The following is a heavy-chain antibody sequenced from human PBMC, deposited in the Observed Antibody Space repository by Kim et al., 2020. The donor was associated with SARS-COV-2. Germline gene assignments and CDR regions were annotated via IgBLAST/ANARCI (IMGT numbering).Heavy chain of an antibody. J-gene: IGHJ1*01. D-gene: IGHD4-4*01. Sequence: SVKVSCKASGGTFSSYAISWVRQAPGQGLEWMGGIIPIFGTANYAQKFQGRVTITADESTSTAYMELSSLRSEDTAVYYCARDDWGLQKQIEYFQHWGQGTLVTVSS. CDR2: IIPIFGTA. CDR1: GGTFSSYA. V-gene: IGHV1-69*13. CDR3: ARDDWGLQKQIEYFQH.